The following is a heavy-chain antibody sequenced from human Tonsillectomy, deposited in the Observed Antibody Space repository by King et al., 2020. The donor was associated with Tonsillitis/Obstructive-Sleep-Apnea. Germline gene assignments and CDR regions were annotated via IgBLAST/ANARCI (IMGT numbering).Heavy chain of an antibody. CDR1: GFSFSNARMV. V-gene: IGHV2-26*01. CDR2: ISSNDEK. CDR3: AQMMPLYGIPHYMDV. Sequence: TLKESGPVLVKPTETLTLTCTVSGFSFSNARMVVSWIRQPPGKAREYLAHISSNDEKSYSTPLKRRLTISKDTPESQVGLIMTNMDPVDTATYYCAQMMPLYGIPHYMDVWGTGTTVTVSS. D-gene: IGHD2-2*02. J-gene: IGHJ6*03.